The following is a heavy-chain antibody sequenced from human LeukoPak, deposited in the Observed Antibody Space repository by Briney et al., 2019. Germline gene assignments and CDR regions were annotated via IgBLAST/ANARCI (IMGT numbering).Heavy chain of an antibody. V-gene: IGHV3-15*01. J-gene: IGHJ4*02. CDR2: IKSKTDGGTT. D-gene: IGHD5-18*01. CDR1: GFTFSNAW. CDR3: TTDVTPPPLPYFDY. Sequence: GGSLRLSCAASGFTFSNAWMSWVRQAPGKGLEWVGRIKSKTDGGTTDYAAPVKGRFTISRDDSKNTLYLQMNSLKTEDTAVYYCTTDVTPPPLPYFDYWGQGTLVTVSS.